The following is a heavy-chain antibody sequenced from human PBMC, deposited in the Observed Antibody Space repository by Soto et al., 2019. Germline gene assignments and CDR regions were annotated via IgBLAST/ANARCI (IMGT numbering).Heavy chain of an antibody. D-gene: IGHD3-22*01. CDR3: AKRPYDSSDYPNRLFDY. CDR1: GYTFTVYY. Sequence: ASVKVSCKASGYTFTVYYMHGVVRSPVQGLEWMGWINPNSGGTNYAQKFQGRVTMTRDTSISTAYMELSRLRSDDTAVYYCAKRPYDSSDYPNRLFDYWGQGTLVTVSS. V-gene: IGHV1-2*02. J-gene: IGHJ4*02. CDR2: INPNSGGT.